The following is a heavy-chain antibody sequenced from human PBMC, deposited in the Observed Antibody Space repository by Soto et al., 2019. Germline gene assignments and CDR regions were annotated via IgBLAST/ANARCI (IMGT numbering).Heavy chain of an antibody. J-gene: IGHJ6*02. CDR1: GFTLSSYH. D-gene: IGHD4-17*01. CDR3: ARDGTTGTANYHYAMDV. CDR2: IHASSISNI. Sequence: QTGGSLRLSCVASGFTLSSYHMGWVRQAPGKGLEWISYIHASSISNIYYADSVKGRFTISRDNAKNSLYLQMDSLRAEDTAVYYCARDGTTGTANYHYAMDVWGQGTTVTVSS. V-gene: IGHV3-48*03.